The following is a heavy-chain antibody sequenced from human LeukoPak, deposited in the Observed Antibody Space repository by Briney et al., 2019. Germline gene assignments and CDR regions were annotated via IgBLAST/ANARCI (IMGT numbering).Heavy chain of an antibody. Sequence: PGGSLRLSCAASGFTFSSYWMHWVRQAPGKGLVWVSRIKSDGSSTTYADSVKGRFTISRDNAKNTLYLQMNSLRAEDTAVYYCARDPGGSANIDYWGQGTLVTVSS. V-gene: IGHV3-74*01. CDR1: GFTFSSYW. CDR3: ARDPGGSANIDY. CDR2: IKSDGSST. J-gene: IGHJ4*02. D-gene: IGHD1-26*01.